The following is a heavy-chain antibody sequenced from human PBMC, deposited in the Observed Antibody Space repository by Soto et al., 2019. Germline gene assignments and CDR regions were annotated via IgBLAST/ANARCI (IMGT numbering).Heavy chain of an antibody. CDR1: GYTFSTYD. Sequence: ASVKVSCKTSGYTFSTYDINWVRQATGQGLEWMGWMNPNSGQAGYAQKFQGRLTTTRDSTIRTVYMELSNLGSDDTAVYYCARVNYYGSGGYQYFHYNYDLDVWGQGTTVTVS. D-gene: IGHD3-10*01. CDR3: ARVNYYGSGGYQYFHYNYDLDV. J-gene: IGHJ6*02. V-gene: IGHV1-8*01. CDR2: MNPNSGQA.